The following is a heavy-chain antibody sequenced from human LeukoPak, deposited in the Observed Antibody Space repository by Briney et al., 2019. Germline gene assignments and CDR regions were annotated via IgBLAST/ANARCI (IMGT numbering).Heavy chain of an antibody. CDR3: ARGDHYDILTGPLPVDY. D-gene: IGHD3-9*01. CDR1: GYTFTSYG. CDR2: ISAYNGNT. V-gene: IGHV1-18*01. Sequence: ASVKVSCKASGYTFTSYGIGWVRQAPGQGLEWMGWISAYNGNTNYAQKLQGRVTMTTDTSTSTAYMELRSLRSDDTAVYYCARGDHYDILTGPLPVDYWGQGTLVTVSS. J-gene: IGHJ4*02.